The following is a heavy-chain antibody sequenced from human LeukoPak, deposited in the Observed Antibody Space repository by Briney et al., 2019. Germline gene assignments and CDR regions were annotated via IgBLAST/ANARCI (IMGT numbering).Heavy chain of an antibody. J-gene: IGHJ5*02. CDR1: GFIFSSYW. CDR3: ARGSPNWFDP. V-gene: IGHV3-74*01. Sequence: GGSLSLSCAASGFIFSSYWMHWVRQAPGKGLVWVSRINSDGSSTGYADPVKGRFTISRDNAKNMLYLQMNSLRAEDTAVYYCARGSPNWFDPWGQGTLVTVSS. CDR2: INSDGSST.